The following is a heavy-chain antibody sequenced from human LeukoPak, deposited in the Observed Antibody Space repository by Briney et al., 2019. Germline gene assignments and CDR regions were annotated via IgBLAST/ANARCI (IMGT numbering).Heavy chain of an antibody. Sequence: GATVKISCKASGYTFTDYYMHWVQQAPGKGLEWMGRVDPEDGETIYAEKFQGRVTITADTSTDTAYMELSSLRSEDTAVYYCARALPYGDYVGLWGQGTLVTVSS. V-gene: IGHV1-69-2*01. D-gene: IGHD4-17*01. CDR3: ARALPYGDYVGL. CDR1: GYTFTDYY. J-gene: IGHJ4*02. CDR2: VDPEDGET.